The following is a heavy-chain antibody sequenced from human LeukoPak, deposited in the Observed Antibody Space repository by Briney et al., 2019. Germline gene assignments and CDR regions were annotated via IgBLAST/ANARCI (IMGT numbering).Heavy chain of an antibody. V-gene: IGHV1-46*01. D-gene: IGHD6-13*01. Sequence: ASVKVSCKASGYTFTSYYMHWVRQAPGQGLEWMGIINPSGGSTSYAQKFQGRVTMTRDTSTSTVYMELSSLRSEDTAVYYCARGGKSRTHVIAAAGTTVPYWGQGTLVTVSS. J-gene: IGHJ4*02. CDR1: GYTFTSYY. CDR3: ARGGKSRTHVIAAAGTTVPY. CDR2: INPSGGST.